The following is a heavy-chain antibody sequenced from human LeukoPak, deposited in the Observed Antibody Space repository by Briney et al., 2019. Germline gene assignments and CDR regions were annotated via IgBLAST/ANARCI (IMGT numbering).Heavy chain of an antibody. D-gene: IGHD4-17*01. CDR1: GFSFSAYA. J-gene: IGHJ3*02. Sequence: GGSLRLSCTASGFSFSAYAMMWVRQAPGKGPEWVSAIRGSGVNTYYADSVKGRFTISRDNSKDTLFLQMNSLRAEDTAVYYCARDPNGDYIGAFDMWGPGTMVTVSS. V-gene: IGHV3-23*01. CDR2: IRGSGVNT. CDR3: ARDPNGDYIGAFDM.